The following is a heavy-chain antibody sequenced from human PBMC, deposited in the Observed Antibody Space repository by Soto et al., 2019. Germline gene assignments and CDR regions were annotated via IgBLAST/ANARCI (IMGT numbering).Heavy chain of an antibody. CDR3: VRVGWGYSFGNGMDG. J-gene: IGHJ6*02. CDR1: GFRFSDSS. Sequence: QVQLVESGGGVVQPGGSLRLSCAASGFRFSDSSMHWVRQAPGKGLEWVAVVQHDSSNIYYADSVKGRFPISRDNPKNTLYLQMNALSVEDSAVYHCVRVGWGYSFGNGMDGWGQGTTVTVSS. V-gene: IGHV3-30-3*01. CDR2: VQHDSSNI. D-gene: IGHD5-18*01.